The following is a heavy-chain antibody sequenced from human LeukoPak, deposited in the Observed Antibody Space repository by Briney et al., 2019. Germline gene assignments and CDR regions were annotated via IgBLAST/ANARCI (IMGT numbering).Heavy chain of an antibody. CDR2: IYTSGST. CDR3: ARCKNYDILTGYYTGWFDP. J-gene: IGHJ5*02. CDR1: GGSISSYY. D-gene: IGHD3-9*01. V-gene: IGHV4-4*07. Sequence: SETLSLTCTVSGGSISSYYWSWIRQPAGKGLEWIGRIYTSGSTNYNPSLKSRVTMSVDTSKNQFSLKLSSVTAADTAVYYCARCKNYDILTGYYTGWFDPWGQGTLVTVSS.